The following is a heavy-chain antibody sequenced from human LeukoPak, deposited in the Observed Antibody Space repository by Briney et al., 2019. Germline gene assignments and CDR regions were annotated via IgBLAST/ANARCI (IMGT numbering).Heavy chain of an antibody. J-gene: IGHJ5*02. CDR2: MYYSGGT. CDR3: ARPYYYDSRIDP. D-gene: IGHD3-22*01. Sequence: PSQTLSLTCTVSGGSISSGDYYWSWIRQPPGKGLEWIAYMYYSGGTYYNPSLKSRVTMSADTSKNQLSLKLSSVTAADTAVYYCARPYYYDSRIDPWGQGILVTVSP. CDR1: GGSISSGDYY. V-gene: IGHV4-30-4*01.